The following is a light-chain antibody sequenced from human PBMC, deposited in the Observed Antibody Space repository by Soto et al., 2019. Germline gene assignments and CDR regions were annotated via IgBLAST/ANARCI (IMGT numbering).Light chain of an antibody. Sequence: QSVLTQPPSVSGAPGQRVTISCTGSSSNIGAGYTVHWYQQLPGTAPKLLIYGNNNRPSGVPDRFSGSKSGTSASLAITGLQAEDEADYYCQSYDSSLSAVLFGGGTKLTVL. CDR1: SSNIGAGYT. J-gene: IGLJ2*01. V-gene: IGLV1-40*01. CDR2: GNN. CDR3: QSYDSSLSAVL.